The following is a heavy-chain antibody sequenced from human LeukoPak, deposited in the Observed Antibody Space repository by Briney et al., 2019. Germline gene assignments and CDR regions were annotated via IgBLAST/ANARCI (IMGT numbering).Heavy chain of an antibody. Sequence: SVKVSCKASGGTFISYAISWVRQAPGQGLEWMGGIIPIFGTANYAQKFQGRVTITADESTSTAYMELSSLRSEDTAVYYCARAPYDILTGYYLQGFDYWGQGTLVTVSS. CDR3: ARAPYDILTGYYLQGFDY. V-gene: IGHV1-69*13. J-gene: IGHJ4*02. CDR1: GGTFISYA. D-gene: IGHD3-9*01. CDR2: IIPIFGTA.